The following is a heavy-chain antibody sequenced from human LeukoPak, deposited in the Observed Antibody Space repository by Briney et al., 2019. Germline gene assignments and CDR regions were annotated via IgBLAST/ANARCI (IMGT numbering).Heavy chain of an antibody. CDR1: GFIFTNYA. CDR3: AGNNY. Sequence: GGSLRLSCAASGFIFTNYAMHWVRQAPGKGLEWVSGISWNSGSIGYADSVKGRFTISRDNAKNSLYLQMNRLRAEDTALYYCAGNNYWGQGTLVTVSS. J-gene: IGHJ4*02. CDR2: ISWNSGSI. V-gene: IGHV3-9*01.